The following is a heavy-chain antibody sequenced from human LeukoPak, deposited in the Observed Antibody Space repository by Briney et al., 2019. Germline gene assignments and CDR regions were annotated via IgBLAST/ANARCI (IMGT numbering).Heavy chain of an antibody. D-gene: IGHD3-22*01. Sequence: PGGALRLSCAASGFTVSSTYMNWVRQAPGKGLEWISVIYSGGSTNYADSVKGRFTISRDNSKNTLYLQMNSLRAEDTAVYYCARASSGYYKSWFDPWGQGTLVTVSS. J-gene: IGHJ5*02. CDR1: GFTVSSTY. V-gene: IGHV3-53*01. CDR2: IYSGGST. CDR3: ARASSGYYKSWFDP.